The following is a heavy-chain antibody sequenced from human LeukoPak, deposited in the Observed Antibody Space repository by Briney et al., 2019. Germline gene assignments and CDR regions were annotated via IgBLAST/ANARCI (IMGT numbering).Heavy chain of an antibody. D-gene: IGHD5-24*01. CDR3: ASGRRDGYNYRFDP. V-gene: IGHV4-31*03. Sequence: SQTLSLTCTVSGGSIRSGGYYWSWIRQHPGKDLEWIGYIYYSGSTYYNPSLKSRVTISVDTSKNQFSLKLSSVTAADTAVYYCASGRRDGYNYRFDPWGQGTLVTVSS. J-gene: IGHJ5*02. CDR2: IYYSGST. CDR1: GGSIRSGGYY.